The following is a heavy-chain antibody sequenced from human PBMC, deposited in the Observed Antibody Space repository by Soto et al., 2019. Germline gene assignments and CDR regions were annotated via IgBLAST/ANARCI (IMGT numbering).Heavy chain of an antibody. Sequence: SETLSLTCAVYGGSFSGYYWSWIRQPPGKGLEWIGEINHSGSTNYNPSLKSRVTISVDTSKNQFSLRLSSVTAADTAVYYCASWNGTRFYYFDYWGQGTLVTVSS. CDR1: GGSFSGYY. V-gene: IGHV4-34*01. CDR3: ASWNGTRFYYFDY. D-gene: IGHD1-1*01. CDR2: INHSGST. J-gene: IGHJ4*02.